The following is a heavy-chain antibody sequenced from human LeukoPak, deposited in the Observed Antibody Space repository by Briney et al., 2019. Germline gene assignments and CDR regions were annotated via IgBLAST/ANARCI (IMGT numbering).Heavy chain of an antibody. CDR3: AKDPQGYGPLY. CDR1: GFTFSNYV. V-gene: IGHV3-30*18. Sequence: GGSLRLSCAASGFTFSNYVMQWVRQAPGKGLEWVALIANDGSNKYYADSVKGRFTISRDNSKNTLYLQMNSLRAEDTAVYYCAKDPQGYGPLYWGQGTLVTVSS. D-gene: IGHD5-12*01. CDR2: IANDGSNK. J-gene: IGHJ4*02.